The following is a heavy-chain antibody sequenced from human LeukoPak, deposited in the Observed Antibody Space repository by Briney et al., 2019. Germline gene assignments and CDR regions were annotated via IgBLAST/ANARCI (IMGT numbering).Heavy chain of an antibody. J-gene: IGHJ4*02. D-gene: IGHD7-27*01. CDR1: GFTFSIYA. Sequence: PGGSLRLSCAASGFTFSIYAMTWVRQAPGKGLEWASAISGSGGSTHYADSVKGRFTISRDNSKNTLYLQMNSLRVDDTAVYYCARRSGDREFEYWGQGTLVTVSS. CDR3: ARRSGDREFEY. V-gene: IGHV3-23*01. CDR2: ISGSGGST.